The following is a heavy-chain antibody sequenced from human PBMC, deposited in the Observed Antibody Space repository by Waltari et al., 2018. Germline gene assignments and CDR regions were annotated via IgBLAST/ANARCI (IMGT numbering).Heavy chain of an antibody. D-gene: IGHD1-26*01. Sequence: QVQLVESGGGVVQHGRSLRLSCAASGFTFSSYGMQWVRQAPGKGLEWVAVILYDGSNKYYADSVKGRFTISRDNSKNTLYLQMNSLRAEDTAMYYCAKDQGVGATLDIWGQGTMVTVSS. CDR1: GFTFSSYG. V-gene: IGHV3-30*18. J-gene: IGHJ3*02. CDR2: ILYDGSNK. CDR3: AKDQGVGATLDI.